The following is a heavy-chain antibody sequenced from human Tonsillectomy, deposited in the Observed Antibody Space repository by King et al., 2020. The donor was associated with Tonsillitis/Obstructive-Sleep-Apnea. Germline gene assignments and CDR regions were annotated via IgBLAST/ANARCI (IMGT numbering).Heavy chain of an antibody. CDR3: ARDLGEVIQLWLPDY. V-gene: IGHV1-46*01. J-gene: IGHJ4*02. Sequence: QLVQSGAEVKKPGASVKVSCKASGYTFTSYYMHWVRQAPGQGLEWMGIINPSAGSTSYAQKFQGRVTTTRDTSTSTVYMELSSLRSEDTAVYYCARDLGEVIQLWLPDYWGQGTLVTVSS. CDR1: GYTFTSYY. CDR2: INPSAGST. D-gene: IGHD5-18*01.